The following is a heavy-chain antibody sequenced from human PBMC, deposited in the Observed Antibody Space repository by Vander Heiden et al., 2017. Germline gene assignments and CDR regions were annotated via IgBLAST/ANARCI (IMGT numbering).Heavy chain of an antibody. D-gene: IGHD2-2*01. CDR2: ISYDGSNK. J-gene: IGHJ6*02. Sequence: QVQLVESGGGVVQPGRSLRLPCAASGFTFSSYGMHWVRQAPGKGLEWVAVISYDGSNKYYADSVKGRFTISRDNSKNTLYLQMNSLRAEDTAVYYCAKGRNTRFYYYGMDVWGQGTTVTVSS. CDR3: AKGRNTRFYYYGMDV. V-gene: IGHV3-30*18. CDR1: GFTFSSYG.